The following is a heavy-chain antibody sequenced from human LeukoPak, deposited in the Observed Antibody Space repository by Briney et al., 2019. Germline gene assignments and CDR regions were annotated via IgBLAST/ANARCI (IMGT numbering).Heavy chain of an antibody. CDR2: ISSSGSTI. CDR3: ARESVNYYDSSGYEGDAFDI. V-gene: IGHV3-48*03. D-gene: IGHD3-22*01. CDR1: GFTFSSYE. J-gene: IGHJ3*02. Sequence: PGGSLRLSCAASGFTFSSYEMNWVRQAPGKGLEWVSYISSSGSTIYYADSVMGRFTISRDNAKNSLYLQMNSLRAEDTAVYYCARESVNYYDSSGYEGDAFDIWGQGTMVTVSS.